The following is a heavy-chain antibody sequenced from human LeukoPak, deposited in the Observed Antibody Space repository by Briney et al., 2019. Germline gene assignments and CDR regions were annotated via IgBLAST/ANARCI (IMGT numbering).Heavy chain of an antibody. CDR3: AREDYSSGNPTIDH. CDR2: ISMSSSYM. V-gene: IGHV3-21*01. D-gene: IGHD3-10*01. Sequence: PGGSLRLSCVASGFRFSGYVMKWARQAPGKGLEWVSTISMSSSYMYYADSVRGRFTISRDNAKNSLYLQMTSLRAEDAAVYYCAREDYSSGNPTIDHWGQGTLVTVSS. J-gene: IGHJ4*02. CDR1: GFRFSGYV.